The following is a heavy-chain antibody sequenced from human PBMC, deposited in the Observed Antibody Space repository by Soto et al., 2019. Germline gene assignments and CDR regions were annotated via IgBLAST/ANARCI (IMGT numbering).Heavy chain of an antibody. CDR2: IIPILDIT. Sequence: QVQLVQSGAEVKKLGSSVKVSCKASGSTFSNHIITWVRQAPGQGLEWMGRIIPILDITNYAQKFQGRVTITADKFTTTAYMEVSSLSSEDTAVYYCARDSPIGSTFSGHDDIDSWGQGTLVTVSS. V-gene: IGHV1-69*08. CDR1: GSTFSNHI. CDR3: ARDSPIGSTFSGHDDIDS. J-gene: IGHJ4*02. D-gene: IGHD5-12*01.